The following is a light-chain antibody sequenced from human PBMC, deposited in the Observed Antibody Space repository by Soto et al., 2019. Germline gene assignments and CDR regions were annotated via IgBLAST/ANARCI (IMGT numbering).Light chain of an antibody. J-gene: IGLJ1*01. V-gene: IGLV2-14*01. CDR1: SSDVGGYNY. Sequence: QSALTQPPSASGSPGQSVTISCTGTSSDVGGYNYVSWYQQHPGKAPKLMLYGVSNRPSGVSNRFSGSKSGNTASLTISGLQAEDEADYYCSSHTMSSALQVFGTGTKVTVL. CDR3: SSHTMSSALQV. CDR2: GVS.